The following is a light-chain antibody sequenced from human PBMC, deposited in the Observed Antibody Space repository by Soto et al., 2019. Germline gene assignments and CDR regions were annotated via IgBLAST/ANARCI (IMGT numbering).Light chain of an antibody. CDR1: SSDVGGYNY. J-gene: IGLJ1*01. CDR2: EVS. CDR3: SSYTSSSTRV. V-gene: IGLV2-14*01. Sequence: QSALTQPASVSGSPGQSITISCTGTSSDVGGYNYVSWYQQYPGKAPKLMIYEVSNRSSGVSNRFSASKSGNTASLTISGLQAEDEADYYCSSYTSSSTRVFGTGTKVTVL.